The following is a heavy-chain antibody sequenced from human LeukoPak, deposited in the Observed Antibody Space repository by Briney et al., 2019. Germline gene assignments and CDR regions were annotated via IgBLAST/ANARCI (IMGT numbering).Heavy chain of an antibody. CDR3: ARDGLRYFDWLFFDY. Sequence: ASVKVSFTASGGTFTSYTISWVRQAPGQGLEWMGRIIPILGIANYAQKFQGRVTITADKSTSTAYMELRSLRSDDTAVYYCARDGLRYFDWLFFDYWGQGTLVTVSS. D-gene: IGHD3-9*01. V-gene: IGHV1-69*04. CDR1: GGTFTSYT. CDR2: IIPILGIA. J-gene: IGHJ4*02.